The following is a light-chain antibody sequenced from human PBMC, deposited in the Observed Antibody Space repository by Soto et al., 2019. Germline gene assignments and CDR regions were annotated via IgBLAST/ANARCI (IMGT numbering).Light chain of an antibody. J-gene: IGLJ3*02. CDR2: YND. CDR1: SSNIGSNT. CDR3: AAWDGSLSAML. Sequence: QSVLSQPPSASGTPGQRFTISCSGRSSNIGSNTVNWYQQLPGAAPKLLIFYNDRRPSGVPDRFSGSKSGTSASLAISGLQSEDEADYYCAAWDGSLSAMLFGGGTKRTVL. V-gene: IGLV1-44*01.